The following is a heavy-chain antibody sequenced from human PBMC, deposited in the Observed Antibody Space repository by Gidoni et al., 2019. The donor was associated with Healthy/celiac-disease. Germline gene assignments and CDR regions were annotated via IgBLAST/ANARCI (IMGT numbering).Heavy chain of an antibody. CDR2: IYTSGST. J-gene: IGHJ4*02. CDR1: GGSITSGSYY. Sequence: QVQLQESGPGLVKPSQTLSLTRTASGGSITSGSYYWSWIRQPAGKGLEWIGRIYTSGSTNYNPSLKSRVTMSVDTSKNQFSLKLSYVTAADTAVYYCARGGGYDFWSGSYPLDYWGQGTLVTVSS. V-gene: IGHV4-61*02. D-gene: IGHD3-3*01. CDR3: ARGGGYDFWSGSYPLDY.